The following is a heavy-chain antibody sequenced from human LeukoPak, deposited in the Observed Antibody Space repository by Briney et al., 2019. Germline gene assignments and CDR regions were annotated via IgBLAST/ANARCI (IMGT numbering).Heavy chain of an antibody. CDR1: GDSFTSYW. CDR3: ARGGAVERYCSSTSCYWVDAFDI. V-gene: IGHV5-51*01. Sequence: GESLKISCKGSGDSFTSYWIGWVRQMPGKGREWMGIIYPGDSDTRYSPSFQGQVTISADKSISTAYLQWSSLKASDTAMYYCARGGAVERYCSSTSCYWVDAFDIWGQGTMVTVS. J-gene: IGHJ3*02. CDR2: IYPGDSDT. D-gene: IGHD2-2*01.